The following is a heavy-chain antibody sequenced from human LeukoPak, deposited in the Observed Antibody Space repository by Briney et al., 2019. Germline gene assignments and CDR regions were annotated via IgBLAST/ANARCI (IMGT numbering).Heavy chain of an antibody. CDR2: IYESGSA. Sequence: SETLSLTCTVSGGSISRSHYYWDWIRQPPGKGLEWIGNIYESGSAYYSPSFKGRVTISIDTSKNLFSLKLYSVTAADTAVYYCARGLSNLVPAASDFSYYYYGMDVWGQGTTVTVSS. D-gene: IGHD2-2*01. CDR3: ARGLSNLVPAASDFSYYYYGMDV. CDR1: GGSISRSHYY. V-gene: IGHV4-39*01. J-gene: IGHJ6*02.